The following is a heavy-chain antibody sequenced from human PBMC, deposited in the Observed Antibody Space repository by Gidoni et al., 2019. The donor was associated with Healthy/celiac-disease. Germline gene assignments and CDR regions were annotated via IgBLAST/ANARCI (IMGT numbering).Heavy chain of an antibody. J-gene: IGHJ4*02. CDR2: ISYDGSNK. V-gene: IGHV3-30*04. Sequence: QVQLVESGGGVVQPGRSLRLSCAASGFTFSSYAMPWVRQAPGKGLEWVAVISYDGSNKYYADAVKGRFTISRDNSKNTLYLQMNSLRAEDTAVYYCARGKDYYDSSGYLFDYWGQGTLVTVSA. D-gene: IGHD3-22*01. CDR1: GFTFSSYA. CDR3: ARGKDYYDSSGYLFDY.